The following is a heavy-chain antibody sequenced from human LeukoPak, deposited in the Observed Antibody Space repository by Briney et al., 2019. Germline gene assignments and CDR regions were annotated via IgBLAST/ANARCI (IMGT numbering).Heavy chain of an antibody. CDR2: IHSDGTTT. CDR1: VFTFSSYW. D-gene: IGHD4-23*01. CDR3: ARDHGYGGRFDFDY. J-gene: IGHJ4*02. Sequence: PGGSLRLSCAASVFTFSSYWMHWVRQAPGKGLVWVSRIHSDGTTTSYADSVKGRFTISRDNAKNTLYLQMNSLRAEDTAVYYCARDHGYGGRFDFDYWGQGTLVTVSS. V-gene: IGHV3-74*01.